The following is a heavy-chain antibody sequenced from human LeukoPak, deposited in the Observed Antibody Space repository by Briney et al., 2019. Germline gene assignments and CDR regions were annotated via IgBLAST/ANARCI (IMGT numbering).Heavy chain of an antibody. CDR2: FDPEDGEP. D-gene: IGHD3-22*01. CDR3: ATRSGYYYDSSGYHYYFDY. V-gene: IGHV1-24*01. J-gene: IGHJ4*02. CDR1: GYTLTELS. Sequence: ASVKVSCKVSGYTLTELSMHWVRQAPGKRLEWRVGFDPEDGEPICAQKFQGRVTMTEDTSTDTAYMELSSLRSEDTAVYYCATRSGYYYDSSGYHYYFDYWGQGTLVTVSS.